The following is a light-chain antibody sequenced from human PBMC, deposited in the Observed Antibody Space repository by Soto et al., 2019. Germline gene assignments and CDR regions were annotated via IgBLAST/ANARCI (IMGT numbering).Light chain of an antibody. Sequence: EIVLTQSPGTLSLSPGERATLSCRASQSVSSSYLAWYQQKPGQAPRLLIYGASSRATGIPDRFSGSGSGTDFKLTISRLEPEDFAVYYCQQYGSSSLTVGGGTKVEIK. CDR3: QQYGSSSLT. J-gene: IGKJ4*01. CDR1: QSVSSSY. V-gene: IGKV3-20*01. CDR2: GAS.